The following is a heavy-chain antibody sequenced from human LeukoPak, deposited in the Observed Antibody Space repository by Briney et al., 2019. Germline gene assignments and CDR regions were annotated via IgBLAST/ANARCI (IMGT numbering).Heavy chain of an antibody. CDR2: ISGSGGST. V-gene: IGHV3-23*01. Sequence: GGSLRLSCAASGFTFSSYAMSWVRQAPGKGLEWVSAISGSGGSTYYADSVKGRFTISRDNSKNTLYLQMNSLRAEDTAMYYCARLYGDYDNPYYFDYWGQGTLVTVSS. CDR1: GFTFSSYA. J-gene: IGHJ4*02. D-gene: IGHD4-17*01. CDR3: ARLYGDYDNPYYFDY.